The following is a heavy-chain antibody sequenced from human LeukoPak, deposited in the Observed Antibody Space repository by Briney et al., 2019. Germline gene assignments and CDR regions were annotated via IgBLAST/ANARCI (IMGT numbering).Heavy chain of an antibody. J-gene: IGHJ4*02. D-gene: IGHD3-10*01. Sequence: QPRGSLRLSCAASGLTFSSYSMNWVRQAPGKGLEWVSYISSSSSTIYYADSVKGRFTISRDNAKNSLYLQMNSLRAEDTAVYYCARDSMVRGVIPFDYWGQGTLVTVSS. CDR3: ARDSMVRGVIPFDY. V-gene: IGHV3-48*01. CDR2: ISSSSSTI. CDR1: GLTFSSYS.